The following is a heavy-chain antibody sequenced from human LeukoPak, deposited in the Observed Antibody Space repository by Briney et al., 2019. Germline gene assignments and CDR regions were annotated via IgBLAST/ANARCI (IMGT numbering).Heavy chain of an antibody. CDR3: ARDSKSYYGSGSYGY. CDR1: GGTFSSYA. CDR2: IIPIFGTA. J-gene: IGHJ4*02. Sequence: GASVKLSCKASGGTFSSYAISWVRQAPGQGLEWMGGIIPIFGTANYAQKFQGRVTITADKSTSTAYMELSSLRSEDTAVYYCARDSKSYYGSGSYGYWGQGTLVTVSS. D-gene: IGHD3-10*01. V-gene: IGHV1-69*06.